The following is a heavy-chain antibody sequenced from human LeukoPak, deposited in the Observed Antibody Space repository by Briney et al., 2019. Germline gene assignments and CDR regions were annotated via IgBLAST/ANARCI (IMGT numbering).Heavy chain of an antibody. J-gene: IGHJ3*02. D-gene: IGHD3-10*01. V-gene: IGHV3-21*01. Sequence: GGSLRLSCAASGFTFSSYSMNWVRQAPGKGLEWVSSISSSSSYIYYADSVKGRFTISRDNAKNSLYLQMNSLRAEDTAVYYCATGITMVRGVIPQHDAFDIWGQGTMVTVSS. CDR3: ATGITMVRGVIPQHDAFDI. CDR1: GFTFSSYS. CDR2: ISSSSSYI.